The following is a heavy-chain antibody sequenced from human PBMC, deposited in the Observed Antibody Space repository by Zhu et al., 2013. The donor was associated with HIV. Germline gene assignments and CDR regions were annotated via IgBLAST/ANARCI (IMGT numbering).Heavy chain of an antibody. J-gene: IGHJ4*02. D-gene: IGHD3-22*01. Sequence: QVQLVQSGAEVKKPGSSVKVSCKASGGTFSSYAISWVRQAPGQGLEWMGGIIPIFGTANYAQKFQGRVTITADESTSTAYMELSSLRSEDTAVYYCAVGPPAYYYDSSGSPFDYWGQGTLVTVSS. CDR1: GGTFSSYA. CDR3: AVGPPAYYYDSSGSPFDY. V-gene: IGHV1-69*12. CDR2: IIPIFGTA.